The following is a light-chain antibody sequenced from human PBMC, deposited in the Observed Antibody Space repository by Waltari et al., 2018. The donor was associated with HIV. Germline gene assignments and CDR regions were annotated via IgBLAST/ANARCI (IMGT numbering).Light chain of an antibody. CDR2: WAS. J-gene: IGKJ5*01. CDR1: QSVLYRSNNKNF. Sequence: DIVMTQSPDSLAVSLGERATLNCKSSQSVLYRSNNKNFLAWYQQKPGQPPKLLIYWASTRESGVPDRFSGSGSGTDFTLTISSLQAEDVAVYYCQQYYSTLFTFGQGTRLEIK. V-gene: IGKV4-1*01. CDR3: QQYYSTLFT.